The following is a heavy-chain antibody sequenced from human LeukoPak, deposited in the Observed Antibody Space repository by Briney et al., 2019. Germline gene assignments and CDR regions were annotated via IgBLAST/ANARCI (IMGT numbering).Heavy chain of an antibody. J-gene: IGHJ4*02. CDR2: IGTAGDT. CDR1: GFTFSSYD. D-gene: IGHD6-19*01. Sequence: GGSLRLSCAASGFTFSSYDMHWVRQATGKGLEWVSAIGTAGDTYYPGSVKGRFTISRENAKNSLYLQMNSLRAGDTAVYYCGRGRRGEWLDQLDYWGQGTLVTVSS. V-gene: IGHV3-13*01. CDR3: GRGRRGEWLDQLDY.